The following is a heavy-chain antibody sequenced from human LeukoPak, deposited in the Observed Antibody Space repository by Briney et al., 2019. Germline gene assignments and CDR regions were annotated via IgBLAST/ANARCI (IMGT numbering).Heavy chain of an antibody. D-gene: IGHD4-17*01. V-gene: IGHV3-33*08. CDR3: ARDRPLTTVTTSWFFDY. CDR2: IWYDGSNK. J-gene: IGHJ4*02. CDR1: GFTLGSYA. Sequence: PGGSLRLSCSASGFTLGSYAMHWVRQAPGKGLEWVAVIWYDGSNKYYADSVKGRFTISRDNSKNTLYLQMNSLRAEDTAVYYCARDRPLTTVTTSWFFDYWGQGTLVTVSS.